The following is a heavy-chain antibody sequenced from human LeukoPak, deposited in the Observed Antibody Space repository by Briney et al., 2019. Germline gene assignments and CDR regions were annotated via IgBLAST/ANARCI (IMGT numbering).Heavy chain of an antibody. Sequence: SQTLSLTCSVSNDSISSGRYYWIWIRQPAGKGLKWIGRIYTSGSTNYNPSLKSRVIISVDTSKNQFSLSLSSVTAADTAVYYCARDRTGWLQADYWGPGTLVTVSS. CDR2: IYTSGST. CDR3: ARDRTGWLQADY. D-gene: IGHD5-24*01. V-gene: IGHV4-61*02. J-gene: IGHJ4*02. CDR1: NDSISSGRYY.